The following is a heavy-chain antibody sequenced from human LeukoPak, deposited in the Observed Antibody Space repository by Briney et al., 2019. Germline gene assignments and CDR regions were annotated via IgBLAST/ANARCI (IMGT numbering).Heavy chain of an antibody. CDR3: ARAYYYGSGSYYRDY. D-gene: IGHD3-10*01. CDR1: GGSISSGSYY. CDR2: IYTSGST. V-gene: IGHV4-61*02. J-gene: IGHJ4*02. Sequence: SETLSLTCTVSGGSISSGSYYWSWIRQPAGKGLEWIGRIYTSGSTNYNPSLKSRVTISVDTSKNQFSLKLSSVTAADTAVYYCARAYYYGSGSYYRDYWGQGTLVTVSS.